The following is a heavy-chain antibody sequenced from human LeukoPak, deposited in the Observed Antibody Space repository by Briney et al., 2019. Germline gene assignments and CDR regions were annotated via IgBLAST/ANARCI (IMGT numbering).Heavy chain of an antibody. CDR3: ARDRGAMIVVPLFDY. V-gene: IGHV3-30-3*01. D-gene: IGHD3-22*01. CDR1: GFTFSSYA. Sequence: GGSLRLSCAASGFTFSSYAMHWVRQAPGKGLEWVAVISYDGSNKYYADSVKGRFTISRDNSKNTLYLQMNSLRAEDTAVYYCARDRGAMIVVPLFDYWGQGTLVTVSS. J-gene: IGHJ4*02. CDR2: ISYDGSNK.